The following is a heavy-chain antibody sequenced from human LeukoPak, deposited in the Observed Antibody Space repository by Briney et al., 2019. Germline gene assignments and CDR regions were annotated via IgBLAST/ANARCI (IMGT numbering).Heavy chain of an antibody. J-gene: IGHJ5*02. CDR3: ARGPLVRLPSSFDP. V-gene: IGHV1-8*01. CDR2: MNPNNGNT. Sequence: ASVKVSCKASGYTFTSYDINWVRQATGQGLEWMGWMNPNNGNTGSAQRFQGRITMTRDTSISTAYMELSSLRFEDTAVYYCARGPLVRLPSSFDPWGQGTLVTVSS. CDR1: GYTFTSYD. D-gene: IGHD3-16*02.